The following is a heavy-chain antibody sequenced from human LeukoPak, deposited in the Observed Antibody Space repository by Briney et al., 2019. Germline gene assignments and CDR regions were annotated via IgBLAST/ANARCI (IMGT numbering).Heavy chain of an antibody. CDR1: GGSISSYY. D-gene: IGHD6-13*01. CDR3: AREGYTSSQPGY. V-gene: IGHV4-59*12. CDR2: IYYTGTT. Sequence: SETLSLTCTVSGGSISSYYWSWIRQPPGKGLDYIGYIYYTGTTNYNPSLRSRVTISVDTSKNQFSLKLSSVTAADTAVYYCAREGYTSSQPGYWGQGTLVTVSS. J-gene: IGHJ4*02.